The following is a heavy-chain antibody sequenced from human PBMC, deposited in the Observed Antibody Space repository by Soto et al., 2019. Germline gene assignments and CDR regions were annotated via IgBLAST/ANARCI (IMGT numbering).Heavy chain of an antibody. J-gene: IGHJ4*02. V-gene: IGHV1-18*01. Sequence: QVLLVQSGAEVKKPGASVKVSCKTSGYTVTTYGISWVLQAPGQGLAWMGWIRGYNGNTNYAQKFQGRVTITTDTSTSTAYMEFRRLRSADTAVYYCAKGYNYGYGDYWGLGTLITVSS. CDR3: AKGYNYGYGDY. D-gene: IGHD5-18*01. CDR2: IRGYNGNT. CDR1: GYTVTTYG.